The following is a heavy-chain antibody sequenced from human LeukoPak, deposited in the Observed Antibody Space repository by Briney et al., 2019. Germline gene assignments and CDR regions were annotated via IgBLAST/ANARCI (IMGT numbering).Heavy chain of an antibody. V-gene: IGHV3-48*03. D-gene: IGHD6-19*01. Sequence: PGGSLRLSCAASGSTFSSYEMYWVRQAPGKGRECVSFISSSGATIFYADSVKGRFTISRDNAKNSMYLQMNSLRAEDTALYYCARVSGLGAVNWFDPWGQGTPVTASS. CDR3: ARVSGLGAVNWFDP. CDR1: GSTFSSYE. CDR2: ISSSGATI. J-gene: IGHJ5*02.